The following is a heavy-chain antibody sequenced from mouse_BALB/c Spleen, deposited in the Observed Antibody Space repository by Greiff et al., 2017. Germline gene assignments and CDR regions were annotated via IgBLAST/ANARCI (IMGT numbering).Heavy chain of an antibody. Sequence: VKLMESGGGLVKPGGSLKLSCAASGFTFSDYYMYWVRQTPEKRLEWVATISDGGSYTYYPDSVKGRFTISRDNAKNNLYLQMSSLKSEDTAMYYCARAPYYYGSSGEFDYWGQGTTLTVSS. CDR2: ISDGGSYT. CDR3: ARAPYYYGSSGEFDY. D-gene: IGHD1-1*01. CDR1: GFTFSDYY. J-gene: IGHJ2*01. V-gene: IGHV5-4*02.